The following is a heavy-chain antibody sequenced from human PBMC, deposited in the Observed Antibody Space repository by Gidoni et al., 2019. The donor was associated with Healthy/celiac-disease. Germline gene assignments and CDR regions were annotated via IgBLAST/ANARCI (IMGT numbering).Heavy chain of an antibody. D-gene: IGHD2-2*02. CDR3: ARESIGYCSSTSCYTDQNDAFDI. J-gene: IGHJ3*02. CDR2: INPNSGGT. CDR1: GYTFTRHY. Sequence: QVPLVQSGAGVKKPGASVKVSCTASGYTFTRHYMHWVRRAPGQGLEWMGWINPNSGGTNYAQKFQGWVTMTRDTSISTAYMELSRLRSDDTAVYYCARESIGYCSSTSCYTDQNDAFDIWGQGTMVTVSS. V-gene: IGHV1-2*04.